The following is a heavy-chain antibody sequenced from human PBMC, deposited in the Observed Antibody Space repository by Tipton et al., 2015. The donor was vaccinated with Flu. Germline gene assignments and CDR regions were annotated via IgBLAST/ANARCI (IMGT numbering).Heavy chain of an antibody. D-gene: IGHD3-22*01. CDR3: ARDRPTYYYDSSGYYYL. J-gene: IGHJ5*02. V-gene: IGHV3-53*01. CDR1: GFTVSSNY. CDR2: IYSGGST. Sequence: SLRLSCAASGFTVSSNYMSWVRQAPGKGLEWVSVIYSGGSTYYADSVKGRFTISRDNSKNTLYLQMNSLRAEDTAVYYCARDRPTYYYDSSGYYYLWGQGTLVTVSS.